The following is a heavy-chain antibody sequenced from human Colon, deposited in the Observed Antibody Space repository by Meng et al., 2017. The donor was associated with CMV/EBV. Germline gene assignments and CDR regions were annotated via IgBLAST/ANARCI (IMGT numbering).Heavy chain of an antibody. CDR1: EFTFTDYW. J-gene: IGHJ4*02. V-gene: IGHV5-51*01. CDR3: VRRRGNFMVVY. D-gene: IGHD2-8*01. Sequence: KVSCKGSEFTFTDYWIAWVRQMPGKGLEFMGMIFPADSDTRYSPSFQGLVSISADNSLNSAYLQFSSLKASDSAVYYCVRRRGNFMVVYWGQGTLVTVSS. CDR2: IFPADSDT.